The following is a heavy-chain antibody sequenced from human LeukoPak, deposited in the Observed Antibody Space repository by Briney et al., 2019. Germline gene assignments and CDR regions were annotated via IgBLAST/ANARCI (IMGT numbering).Heavy chain of an antibody. CDR1: GFTFSSYW. CDR3: ARGIDYYDQRPI. V-gene: IGHV3-74*01. CDR2: INSDGSST. D-gene: IGHD3-3*01. J-gene: IGHJ3*02. Sequence: GGTLRLSCAASGFTFSSYWMHWVRQAPGKGLVWVSRINSDGSSTSYADPVKGRFTISRDNAKNTLYLQMNSLRAEDTAVYYCARGIDYYDQRPIWGQGTMVTVSS.